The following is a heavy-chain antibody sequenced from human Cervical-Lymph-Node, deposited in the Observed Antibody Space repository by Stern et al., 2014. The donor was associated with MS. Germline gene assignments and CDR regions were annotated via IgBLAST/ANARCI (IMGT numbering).Heavy chain of an antibody. CDR1: GFTFNNMY. CDR2: IYSSGST. J-gene: IGHJ3*02. Sequence: VQLVESGGGLIQPGGSLRLSCAASGFTFNNMYMSWVRRAPGKGLEWVSVIYSSGSTTYADSVRGRFTISRDSSKSTFYLQMDSLRVEDTAVYYCARGSEDAFDIWGQGTMVTVSS. CDR3: ARGSEDAFDI. V-gene: IGHV3-53*01.